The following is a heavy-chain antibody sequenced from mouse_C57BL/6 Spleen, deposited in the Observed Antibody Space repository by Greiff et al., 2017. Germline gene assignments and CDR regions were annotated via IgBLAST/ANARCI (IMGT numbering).Heavy chain of an antibody. CDR3: ARSGYGSAWFAY. CDR1: GYTFTSYW. J-gene: IGHJ3*01. Sequence: QVQLQQPGAELVKPGASVKLSCKASGYTFTSYWMQWVKQRPGQGLEWIGEIDPSDSYTNYNQKFKGKATLTADTSSSTAYMQLSSLTSEDSAVYYCARSGYGSAWFAYWGQGTLVTVSA. D-gene: IGHD1-1*01. V-gene: IGHV1-50*01. CDR2: IDPSDSYT.